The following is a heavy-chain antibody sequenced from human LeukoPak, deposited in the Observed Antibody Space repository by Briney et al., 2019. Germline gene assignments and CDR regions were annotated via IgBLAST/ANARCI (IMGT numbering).Heavy chain of an antibody. V-gene: IGHV4-30-4*08. CDR2: IYYSGST. D-gene: IGHD5-18*01. CDR1: GGSISSGDYY. J-gene: IGHJ4*02. Sequence: SETLSLTCTVSGGSISSGDYYWSWIRQPPGKGLEWIGYIYYSGSTYYNPSLKSRVTISVDTSKNQFSLKLSSVTAADTAVYYCARVNTATLPFDHWGQGTLVAVSS. CDR3: ARVNTATLPFDH.